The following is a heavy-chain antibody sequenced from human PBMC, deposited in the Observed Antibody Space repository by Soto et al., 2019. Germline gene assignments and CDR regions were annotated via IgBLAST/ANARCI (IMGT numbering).Heavy chain of an antibody. J-gene: IGHJ5*02. CDR2: INQDGTKT. D-gene: IGHD2-15*01. Sequence: EVQLVESGGGLVQPGGSLRRSCAASGFTFSLFWMSWVRQSPGKGLEWVANINQDGTKTYYVDSVKGRFTISRDNAKNSLYLQMNSLRAEDTAVYYCARVLLYSVGGRGWFDPWGPGTLVTVSS. CDR1: GFTFSLFW. V-gene: IGHV3-7*03. CDR3: ARVLLYSVGGRGWFDP.